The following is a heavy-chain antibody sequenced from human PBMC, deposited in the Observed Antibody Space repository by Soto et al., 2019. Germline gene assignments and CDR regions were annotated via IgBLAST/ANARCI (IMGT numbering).Heavy chain of an antibody. J-gene: IGHJ6*02. CDR3: AADRLREYYYYYGMDV. V-gene: IGHV4-4*02. CDR2: IYHSGSP. D-gene: IGHD3-10*01. CDR1: WGSLGRSNW. Sequence: SGAPSLHRAVSWGSLGRSNWGGWVRPPPGKGLEWIGEIYHSGSPNYNPSLKSRVTISVDKSKNQFSLKLSSVTAADTAVYYCAADRLREYYYYYGMDVWGQGTTVTVSS.